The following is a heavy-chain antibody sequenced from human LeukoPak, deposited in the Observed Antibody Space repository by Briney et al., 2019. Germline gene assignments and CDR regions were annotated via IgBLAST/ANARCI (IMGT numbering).Heavy chain of an antibody. J-gene: IGHJ4*02. Sequence: PGASLRLSCAASGFTFSTYAMNWVRRAPGKGLQWVSGFSGGGYTYYADSVKGRFTISRDNSKNTPYLQMNSLRAEDTAVYYCAKGVDYDILTGSDYWGQGTLVTVSS. D-gene: IGHD3-9*01. CDR1: GFTFSTYA. V-gene: IGHV3-23*01. CDR3: AKGVDYDILTGSDY. CDR2: FSGGGYT.